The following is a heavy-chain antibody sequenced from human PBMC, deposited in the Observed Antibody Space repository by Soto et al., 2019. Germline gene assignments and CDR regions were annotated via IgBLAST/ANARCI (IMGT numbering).Heavy chain of an antibody. J-gene: IGHJ3*02. CDR1: GGSISSGGYY. D-gene: IGHD2-15*01. CDR2: IYYSGST. Sequence: SETLSLTCTVSGGSISSGGYYWSWIRQHPGKGLEWIGYIYYSGSTYYNPSLKSRVTISVDTSKNQFSLKLSSVTAADTAVYYCARSAQDNDAFDIWGQGTMVTVSS. CDR3: ARSAQDNDAFDI. V-gene: IGHV4-31*03.